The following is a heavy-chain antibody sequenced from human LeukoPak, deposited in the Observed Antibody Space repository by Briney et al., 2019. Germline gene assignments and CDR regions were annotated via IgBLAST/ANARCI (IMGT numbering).Heavy chain of an antibody. J-gene: IGHJ6*02. V-gene: IGHV3-7*01. CDR2: IKQDGSEK. CDR1: GFTLSTYS. Sequence: GGSLRLSCEASGFTLSTYSMNWVRQAPGKGLEWVANIKQDGSEKYYVDSVKGRFTISRDNAKNSLYLQMNSLRAEDTAVYYCAREPVLYYYYYYGMDVWGQGTTVTASS. CDR3: AREPVLYYYYYYGMDV.